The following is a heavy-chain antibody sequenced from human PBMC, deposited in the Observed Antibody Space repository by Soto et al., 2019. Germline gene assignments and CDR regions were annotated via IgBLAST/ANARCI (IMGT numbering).Heavy chain of an antibody. CDR2: IIPIFGTA. CDR1: GGTFSSYA. Sequence: ASVKVSCKASGGTFSSYAISWVRQAPGQGLEWMGGIIPIFGTANYAQKFQGRVTITADESTSTAYMELSSLRSEDTAVYYCARDIYGYSYGTPGRYGMDVWGQGTTVTVSS. V-gene: IGHV1-69*13. J-gene: IGHJ6*02. CDR3: ARDIYGYSYGTPGRYGMDV. D-gene: IGHD5-18*01.